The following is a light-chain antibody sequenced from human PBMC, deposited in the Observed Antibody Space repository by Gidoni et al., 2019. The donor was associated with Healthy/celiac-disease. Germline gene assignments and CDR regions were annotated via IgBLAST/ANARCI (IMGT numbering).Light chain of an antibody. CDR3: QQRNSWPVT. J-gene: IGKJ1*01. CDR2: EAS. Sequence: EIVLTQSPATLSLSPGERATLSCRASQSVSRYLAWYQQKPGQAPRLLIYEASNRATGIPARFSGSGSGTDFTLTISSLEPEDFAVYYCQQRNSWPVTFGQGTKVEIK. CDR1: QSVSRY. V-gene: IGKV3-11*01.